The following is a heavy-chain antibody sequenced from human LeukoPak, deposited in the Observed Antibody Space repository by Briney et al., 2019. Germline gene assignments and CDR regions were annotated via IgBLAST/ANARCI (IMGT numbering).Heavy chain of an antibody. CDR2: ISGSGGST. J-gene: IGHJ4*02. D-gene: IGHD6-6*01. CDR3: AKAQLVSEYYFDY. Sequence: GGSLRLSCAASGFTFSSYAMSWVRQAPGKGLECVSAISGSGGSTYYADSVKGRFTISRDNSKNTLYLQMNSLRAEDTAVYYCAKAQLVSEYYFDYWGQGTLVTVSS. CDR1: GFTFSSYA. V-gene: IGHV3-23*01.